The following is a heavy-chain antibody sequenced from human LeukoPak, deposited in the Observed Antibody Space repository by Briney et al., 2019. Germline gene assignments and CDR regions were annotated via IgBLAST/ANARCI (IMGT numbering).Heavy chain of an antibody. Sequence: GGSLRLSCAASGFTFSSYGMHWVRQAPGKGLEWVAVISYDGSNKYYADSVKGRFTISRDNSKNTLYLQMNSLRAEDTAVYYCARTSMEWLLTACWFDPWGQGTLVTVSS. CDR1: GFTFSSYG. J-gene: IGHJ5*02. CDR3: ARTSMEWLLTACWFDP. D-gene: IGHD3-3*01. V-gene: IGHV3-30*03. CDR2: ISYDGSNK.